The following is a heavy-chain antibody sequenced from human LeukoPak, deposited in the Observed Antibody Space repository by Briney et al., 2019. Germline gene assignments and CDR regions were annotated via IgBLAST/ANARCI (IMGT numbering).Heavy chain of an antibody. CDR2: VDPEDGET. CDR1: GGTFSNYG. V-gene: IGHV1-69-2*01. CDR3: ERAVAGSLDFDY. J-gene: IGHJ4*02. Sequence: ASVKVSCKASGGTFSNYGINWVRQAPGQGLEWMGLVDPEDGETIYAEKFQGRVTITADTSTDTAYMELSSLRSEDTAVYYCERAVAGSLDFDYWGQGTLVTVSS. D-gene: IGHD6-19*01.